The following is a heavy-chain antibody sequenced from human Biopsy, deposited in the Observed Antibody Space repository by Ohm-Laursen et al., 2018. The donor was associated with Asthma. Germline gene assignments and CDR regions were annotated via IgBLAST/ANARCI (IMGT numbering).Heavy chain of an antibody. CDR1: GFSFNSYG. D-gene: IGHD6-6*01. J-gene: IGHJ2*01. Sequence: SLRLSCAASGFSFNSYGMHWVRQAPGKGLEWVSYISDDGTYTAYADSVKGRFTISRDNAKNSLFLQVHGLRAEDTAVYFCARRSRESVSSPWYFDLWGRGTLVTVSS. CDR3: ARRSRESVSSPWYFDL. CDR2: ISDDGTYT. V-gene: IGHV3-21*05.